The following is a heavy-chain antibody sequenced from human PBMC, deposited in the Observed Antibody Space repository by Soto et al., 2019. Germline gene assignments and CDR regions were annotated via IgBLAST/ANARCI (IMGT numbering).Heavy chain of an antibody. CDR3: ARNXGYCSSTSCYTVGPLGY. D-gene: IGHD2-2*02. CDR1: GYTFTSYY. Sequence: GAAVKVSCKASGYTFTSYYMHWVRQAPGQGLEWMGIINPSGGSTSYAQKFQGRVTMTRDTSTSTVYTELSSLRSEDTAVYYCARNXGYCSSTSCYTVGPLGYWGQGTLVTVSS. J-gene: IGHJ4*02. V-gene: IGHV1-46*01. CDR2: INPSGGST.